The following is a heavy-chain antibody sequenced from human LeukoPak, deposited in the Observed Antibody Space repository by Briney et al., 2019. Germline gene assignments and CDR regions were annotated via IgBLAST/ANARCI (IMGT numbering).Heavy chain of an antibody. D-gene: IGHD3-9*01. CDR3: VGYDILTGYYY. CDR1: GFTFSSYA. V-gene: IGHV3-23*01. Sequence: GGSLRLSCAASGFTFSSYAMSWVRQAPGKGLEWVSAISGSGGSTYYAGPVKGRFTISRDNSKNTLYLQMNSLRAEDTAVYYCVGYDILTGYYYWGQGTLVTVSS. CDR2: ISGSGGST. J-gene: IGHJ4*02.